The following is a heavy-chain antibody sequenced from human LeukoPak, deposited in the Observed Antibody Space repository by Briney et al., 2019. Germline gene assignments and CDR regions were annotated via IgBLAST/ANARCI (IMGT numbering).Heavy chain of an antibody. CDR3: AKDRSGYSGYGYFDY. J-gene: IGHJ4*02. CDR2: ISGSGGST. D-gene: IGHD5-12*01. Sequence: PGGSLRLSCEASGFTFSSYAMSWVRQAPGKGLEWVSAISGSGGSTYYADPVKGRFTISRDNSKNTLYLQMNSLRAEDTAVYYCAKDRSGYSGYGYFDYWGQGTLVTVSS. V-gene: IGHV3-23*01. CDR1: GFTFSSYA.